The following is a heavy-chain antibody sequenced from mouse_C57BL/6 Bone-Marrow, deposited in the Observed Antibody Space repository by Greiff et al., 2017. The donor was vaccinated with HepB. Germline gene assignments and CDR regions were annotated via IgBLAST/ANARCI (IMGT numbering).Heavy chain of an antibody. Sequence: EVQLVESGGGLVQPKGSLKLSCAASGFSFNTYAMNWVRQAPGKGLEWVARIRSKSNNYATYYADSVKDRFTISRDDSESMLYLQMNNLKTEDTAMYYCVRHSLWLPFAYWGQGTLVTVSA. CDR3: VRHSLWLPFAY. J-gene: IGHJ3*01. V-gene: IGHV10-1*01. CDR1: GFSFNTYA. CDR2: IRSKSNNYAT. D-gene: IGHD2-2*01.